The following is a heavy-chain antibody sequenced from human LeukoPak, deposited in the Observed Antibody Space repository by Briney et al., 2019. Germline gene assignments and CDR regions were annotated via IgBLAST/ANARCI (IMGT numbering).Heavy chain of an antibody. CDR2: IIPIFGTA. CDR3: ARGSGTRAPFDP. J-gene: IGHJ5*02. CDR1: GYTFTGYY. V-gene: IGHV1-69*13. D-gene: IGHD3-10*01. Sequence: SVKVSCKASGYTFTGYYMRWVRQAPGQGLEWMGGIIPIFGTANYAQKFQGRVTITADESTSTAYMELSSLRSEDTAVYYCARGSGTRAPFDPWGQGTLVTVSS.